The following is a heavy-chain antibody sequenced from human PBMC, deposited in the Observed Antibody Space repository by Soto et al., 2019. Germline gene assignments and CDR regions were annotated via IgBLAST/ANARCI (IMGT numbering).Heavy chain of an antibody. CDR3: ADLQGIAGFDY. J-gene: IGHJ4*02. Sequence: GGSLRLSCAASGFTFSSYGMHWVRQAPGKGLEWVAVISYDGSNKYYADSVKGRFTISRDNSKNTLYLQMNSLRAEDTAVYYCADLQGIAGFDYWGQGTLVTVSS. V-gene: IGHV3-30*03. D-gene: IGHD6-13*01. CDR2: ISYDGSNK. CDR1: GFTFSSYG.